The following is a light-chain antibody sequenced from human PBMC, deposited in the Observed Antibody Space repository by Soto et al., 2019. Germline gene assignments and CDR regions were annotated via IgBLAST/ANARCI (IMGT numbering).Light chain of an antibody. J-gene: IGKJ1*01. CDR1: QGIRSA. Sequence: AIQLTQSPSSLSASVGGRVTITCRASQGIRSALGWYQQKPGKVPKLLIYAASTLQSGVPSRFSGSGFGTDFTLTINSLQPEDFATYYCLLDYAYFWAFGQGTKVDIK. CDR3: LLDYAYFWA. V-gene: IGKV1-6*01. CDR2: AAS.